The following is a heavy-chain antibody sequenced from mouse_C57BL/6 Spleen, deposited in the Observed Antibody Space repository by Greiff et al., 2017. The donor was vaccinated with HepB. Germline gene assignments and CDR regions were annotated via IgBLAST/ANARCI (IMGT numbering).Heavy chain of an antibody. V-gene: IGHV1-50*01. CDR3: ARELDSSGYEDY. Sequence: QVQLQQPGAELVKPGASVKLSCKASGYTLTSYWMPWVKQRPGQGLEWIGEIDPSDSYTNYNQKFKGKATLTVETSASTAYMQLSSLTSEDSAVYYCARELDSSGYEDYWGQGTSVTVSS. D-gene: IGHD3-2*02. J-gene: IGHJ4*01. CDR2: IDPSDSYT. CDR1: GYTLTSYW.